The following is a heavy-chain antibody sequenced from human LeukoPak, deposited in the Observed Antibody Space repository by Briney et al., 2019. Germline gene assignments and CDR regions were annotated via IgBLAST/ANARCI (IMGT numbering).Heavy chain of an antibody. Sequence: SETLSLTGTVSGGAIRGSYYYWGWIRQPPGKGLWWIGSIYDSGSTYYNPSLKSRVTISVDTSKNQFSLKLSSVTAADTAVYYCARDRSYGSIDYWGQGTLVTVSS. CDR1: GGAIRGSYYY. CDR2: IYDSGST. CDR3: ARDRSYGSIDY. J-gene: IGHJ4*02. D-gene: IGHD5-18*01. V-gene: IGHV4-39*07.